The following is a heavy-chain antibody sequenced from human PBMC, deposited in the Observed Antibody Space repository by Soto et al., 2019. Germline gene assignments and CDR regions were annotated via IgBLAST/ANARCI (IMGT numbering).Heavy chain of an antibody. D-gene: IGHD4-4*01. J-gene: IGHJ6*03. V-gene: IGHV3-30*18. Sequence: GGSLRLSCAASGFTFSSYGMHWVRQAPGKGLEWVAVISYDGSNKYYADSVKGRFTISRDNSKNTLYLQMNSLRAEDTAVYYCAESTVTSPGYYYYYYMDVWGKGTTVTVSS. CDR3: AESTVTSPGYYYYYYMDV. CDR1: GFTFSSYG. CDR2: ISYDGSNK.